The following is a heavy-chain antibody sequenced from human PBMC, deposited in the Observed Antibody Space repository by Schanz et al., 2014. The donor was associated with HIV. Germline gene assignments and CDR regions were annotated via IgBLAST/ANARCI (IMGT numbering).Heavy chain of an antibody. Sequence: QVQLHQSGAGLLKPSETLSLTCAVYGGSFSGYFWSWVRQSPGKGLEWIGEISHSGTTNYNPSLRSRVSMSVTPPKNNFSVNLKFMTAADTAVYYCARGGILLLRGVSNWFDPWGQGTLVIVSP. V-gene: IGHV4-34*01. CDR1: GGSFSGYF. CDR3: ARGGILLLRGVSNWFDP. J-gene: IGHJ5*02. D-gene: IGHD3-10*01. CDR2: ISHSGTT.